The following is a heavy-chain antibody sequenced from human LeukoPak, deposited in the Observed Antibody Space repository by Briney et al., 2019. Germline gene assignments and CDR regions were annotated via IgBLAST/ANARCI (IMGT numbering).Heavy chain of an antibody. Sequence: SETLSLTCTVSGGSISSGSYFWGWIRQPPGKGLEWIGSIYYSGSTYYNPSLKSRVTISVDTSKNQFSLKLSSVTAADTAVYYCARRQSNYDFWSGYYRGWFDPWGQGTLVTVSS. CDR2: IYYSGST. CDR3: ARRQSNYDFWSGYYRGWFDP. V-gene: IGHV4-39*01. CDR1: GGSISSGSYF. D-gene: IGHD3-3*01. J-gene: IGHJ5*02.